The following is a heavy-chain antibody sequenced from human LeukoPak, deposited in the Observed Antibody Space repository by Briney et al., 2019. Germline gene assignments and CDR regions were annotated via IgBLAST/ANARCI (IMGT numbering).Heavy chain of an antibody. J-gene: IGHJ4*02. D-gene: IGHD1-26*01. Sequence: SETLSLTCTVSGGSISSYYWSWIRQPPGKGLEWIGYIYYSGSTNYNPSLKSRVAISVDTSKNQFSLKLSSVTAADTAVYYCVRGGSYYAYWGQGTLVTVSS. CDR1: GGSISSYY. V-gene: IGHV4-59*01. CDR2: IYYSGST. CDR3: VRGGSYYAY.